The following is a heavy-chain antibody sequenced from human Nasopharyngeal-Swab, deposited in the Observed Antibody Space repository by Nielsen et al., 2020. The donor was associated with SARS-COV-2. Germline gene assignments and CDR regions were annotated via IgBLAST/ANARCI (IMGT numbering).Heavy chain of an antibody. CDR1: GDSVSSNSAA. Sequence: SQTLSLTCAIPGDSVSSNSAAWNWIRQSPSRGLEWLGRTYYRSKWYNDYAVSVKSRITINPDTSKNQFSLQLNSVTPEDTAVYYCARVQSSGWSYYYYGMDVWGQGTTVTVSS. D-gene: IGHD6-19*01. J-gene: IGHJ6*02. CDR3: ARVQSSGWSYYYYGMDV. V-gene: IGHV6-1*01. CDR2: TYYRSKWYN.